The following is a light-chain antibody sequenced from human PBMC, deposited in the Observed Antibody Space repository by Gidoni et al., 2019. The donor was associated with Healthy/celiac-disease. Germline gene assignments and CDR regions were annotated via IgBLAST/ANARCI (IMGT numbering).Light chain of an antibody. CDR3: QQFNSYPLT. CDR1: QGISSA. V-gene: IGKV1-13*02. CDR2: DAS. Sequence: AIQLTPSPSSLSASVGDRVTITCRASQGISSALAWYQQKPGKAPKPLIYDASSLESGVPSRFSGSGSGTDFTLTISSLQPEDFATYYCQQFNSYPLTFXXXTRLEIK. J-gene: IGKJ5*01.